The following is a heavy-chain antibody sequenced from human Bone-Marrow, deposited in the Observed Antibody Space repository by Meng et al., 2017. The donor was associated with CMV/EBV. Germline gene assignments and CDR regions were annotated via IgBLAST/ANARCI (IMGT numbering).Heavy chain of an antibody. CDR2: ISYDGSNK. Sequence: GGSLRLSCAASGFTFRRYVMHWVRHAPGKGLQWLALISYDGSNKQYADSVKGRFTVSRDNSQNTLFLQMNSLRPEDTAVYYCATSRLRAGADRETDFWGQGALVTVSS. CDR3: ATSRLRAGADRETDF. V-gene: IGHV3-30*02. D-gene: IGHD4/OR15-4a*01. J-gene: IGHJ4*02. CDR1: GFTFRRYV.